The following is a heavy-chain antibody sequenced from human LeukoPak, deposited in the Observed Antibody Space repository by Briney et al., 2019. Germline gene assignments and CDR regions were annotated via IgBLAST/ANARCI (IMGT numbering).Heavy chain of an antibody. J-gene: IGHJ1*01. V-gene: IGHV4-59*01. Sequence: PSETLSLTCTVSGGSISSYYWSWIRQPPGKGLEWIGYIYYSGSTNYNPSLKSRVTISVDTSKNQFSLKLSSVTAADTAVYYCVETPNYYYDSSGYLRRGQGTLVTVSS. CDR3: VETPNYYYDSSGYLR. CDR1: GGSISSYY. CDR2: IYYSGST. D-gene: IGHD3-22*01.